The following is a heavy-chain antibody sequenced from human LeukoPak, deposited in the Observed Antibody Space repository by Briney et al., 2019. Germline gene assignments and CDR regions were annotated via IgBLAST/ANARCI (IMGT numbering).Heavy chain of an antibody. CDR1: GFTVADFA. CDR2: ISWNSGCI. CDR3: AKETRSDFDY. V-gene: IGHV3-9*01. Sequence: GRSLRLSCAASGFTVADFAIHWDRHAQGKGLEWISGISWNSGCIRYVDSVKGRFTISRAGATNSLYLQMNSLRAEDTALYHCAKETRSDFDYWGQGTLVTVSS. J-gene: IGHJ4*02.